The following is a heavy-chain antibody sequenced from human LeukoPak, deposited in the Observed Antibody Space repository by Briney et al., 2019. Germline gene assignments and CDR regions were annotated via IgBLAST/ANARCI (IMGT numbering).Heavy chain of an antibody. CDR3: AKDQIEGVYYGSSGYCLDY. V-gene: IGHV3-23*01. D-gene: IGHD3-22*01. Sequence: GGSLRLSCAASGFTFSSYAMSWVRQAPGKGLEWVSAISGSGESTYYADSVKGRFTISRDNSKNTLYLQMNSLRAEDTAVYYCAKDQIEGVYYGSSGYCLDYWGQGTLVSVSS. CDR1: GFTFSSYA. CDR2: ISGSGEST. J-gene: IGHJ4*02.